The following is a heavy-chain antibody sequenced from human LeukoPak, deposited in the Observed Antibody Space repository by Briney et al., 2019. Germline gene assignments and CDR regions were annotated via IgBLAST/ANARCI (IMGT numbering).Heavy chain of an antibody. CDR3: ARGGRLGYCSSTSCLNWFDP. J-gene: IGHJ5*02. CDR2: INHSGST. CDR1: GGSFSGYY. D-gene: IGHD2-2*01. Sequence: SETLSLTCAVYGGSFSGYYWSWLRQPPGKGLEWIGEINHSGSTNYNPSLKSRVTISVDTSKNQFSLKLSSVTAADTAVYYCARGGRLGYCSSTSCLNWFDPWGQGTLVTVSS. V-gene: IGHV4-34*01.